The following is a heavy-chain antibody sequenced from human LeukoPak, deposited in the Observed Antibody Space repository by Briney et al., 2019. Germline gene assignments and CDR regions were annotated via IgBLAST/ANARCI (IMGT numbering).Heavy chain of an antibody. CDR2: INPNSGGT. D-gene: IGHD2-15*01. CDR3: ARSSYCSGGSCYFRFDP. J-gene: IGHJ5*02. CDR1: GYTFTGYY. V-gene: IGHV1-2*02. Sequence: GASVKVSCKASGYTFTGYYMHWVRQAPGQGLEWMGWINPNSGGTNYAQKFQGRVTMTRDTSISTAYMELSRLRSDDTAVYYCARSSYCSGGSCYFRFDPWGQGTLVTVPS.